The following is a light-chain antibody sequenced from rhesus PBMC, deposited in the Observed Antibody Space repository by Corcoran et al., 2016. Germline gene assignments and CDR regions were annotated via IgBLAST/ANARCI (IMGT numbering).Light chain of an antibody. Sequence: DIQMTQSPSSLSAFVGDTVTITCRASQSISFWLAWYQQKPGKAPKLRFYKASPFQSGVPSRFSGSGSGTDFTLTIGSRQSEDFATYYCQQYSSRPWTFGQGTKVEI. J-gene: IGKJ1*01. CDR2: KAS. V-gene: IGKV1-22*01. CDR1: QSISFW. CDR3: QQYSSRPWT.